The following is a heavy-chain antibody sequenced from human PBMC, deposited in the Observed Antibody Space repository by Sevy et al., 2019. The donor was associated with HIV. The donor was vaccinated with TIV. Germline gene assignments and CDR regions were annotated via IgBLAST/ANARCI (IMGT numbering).Heavy chain of an antibody. CDR1: GFTFSDAW. V-gene: IGHV3-15*07. Sequence: GGSLRLSCEASGFTFSDAWMNWVRQAPGKGLEWVGRIKTKASGETTDYAAPVKGRFTISRDDSKNTLFLQMNSVIIEDTAVYFCTTDGLERGYYCFDYWNQGTLVTVSS. CDR2: IKTKASGETT. D-gene: IGHD1-1*01. CDR3: TTDGLERGYYCFDY. J-gene: IGHJ4*02.